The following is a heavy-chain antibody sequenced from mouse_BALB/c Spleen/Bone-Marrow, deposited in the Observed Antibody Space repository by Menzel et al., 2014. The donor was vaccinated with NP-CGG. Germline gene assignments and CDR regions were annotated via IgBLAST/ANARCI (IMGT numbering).Heavy chain of an antibody. V-gene: IGHV2-9*02. CDR3: ARDYDEWFAY. Sequence: VMLVESGPGLVAPSQGLSIPCTVSGFSLTSYGVHWVRQPPGKGLEWLGVIWAGGSTNYNSALMSRLSISKDNSKSQVFLKMNSLQTDDTAMYYCARDYDEWFAYWGQGTLVTVSA. J-gene: IGHJ3*01. D-gene: IGHD2-12*01. CDR2: IWAGGST. CDR1: GFSLTSYG.